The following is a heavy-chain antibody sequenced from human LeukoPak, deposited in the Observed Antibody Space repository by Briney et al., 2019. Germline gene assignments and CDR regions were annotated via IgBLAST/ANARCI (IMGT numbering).Heavy chain of an antibody. V-gene: IGHV4-59*01. D-gene: IGHD3-3*01. Sequence: SETLSLTCTASGGSISSYYWSWLRQPPGKGLEWIGYIYYSGSTNYNPSLKSRVTISVDTSKNQFSLKLSSVTAADTAVYYCARVYDFEVDPWGQGTLVTVSS. CDR2: IYYSGST. J-gene: IGHJ5*02. CDR3: ARVYDFEVDP. CDR1: GGSISSYY.